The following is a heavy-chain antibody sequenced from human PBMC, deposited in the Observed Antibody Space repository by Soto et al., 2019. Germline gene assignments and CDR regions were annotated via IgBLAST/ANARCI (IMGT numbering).Heavy chain of an antibody. D-gene: IGHD2-2*01. V-gene: IGHV3-13*01. CDR2: IGTAGDT. J-gene: IGHJ6*02. Sequence: EVQLVESGGGLVQPGGSLRLSCAASGFTFSSYDMHWVRQATGKGLEWVSAIGTAGDTYYPGSVKGRFTISRENAKNSLYLQMNSLRAGDTAVYYCAREVPAAMYYYGMDVWGQGTTVTVSS. CDR1: GFTFSSYD. CDR3: AREVPAAMYYYGMDV.